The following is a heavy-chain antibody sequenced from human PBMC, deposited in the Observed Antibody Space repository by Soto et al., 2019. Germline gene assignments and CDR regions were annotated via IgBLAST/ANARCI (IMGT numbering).Heavy chain of an antibody. CDR3: ARGEWEYRNWFDP. CDR1: GFTVSSNY. Sequence: GGSLRLSCAASGFTVSSNYMSWVRQAPGKGLEWVSVIYSGGSTYYADSVKGRFTISRDNSKNTLYLQMNSLRAEDTAVYYCARGEWEYRNWFDPWGQGTLGTVSS. V-gene: IGHV3-53*01. CDR2: IYSGGST. D-gene: IGHD1-26*01. J-gene: IGHJ5*02.